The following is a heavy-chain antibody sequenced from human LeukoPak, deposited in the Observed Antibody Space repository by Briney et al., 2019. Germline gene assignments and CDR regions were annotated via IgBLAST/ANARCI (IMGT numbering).Heavy chain of an antibody. Sequence: PSETLSLTCTVSGGSMSSYYWSWIRQPPGKGLEWIGYSYYSGSTNYNPSLKSRVTISVDTSKNQFSLKLSSVTAADTAVYYCARHREMDSYEAFDMWGQGTMVTVSS. CDR1: GGSMSSYY. D-gene: IGHD5-24*01. J-gene: IGHJ3*02. V-gene: IGHV4-59*08. CDR3: ARHREMDSYEAFDM. CDR2: SYYSGST.